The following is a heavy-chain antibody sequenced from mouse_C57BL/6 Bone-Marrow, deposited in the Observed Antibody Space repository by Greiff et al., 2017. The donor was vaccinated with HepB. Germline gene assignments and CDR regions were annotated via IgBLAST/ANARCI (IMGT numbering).Heavy chain of an antibody. J-gene: IGHJ3*01. CDR2: IHPNSGST. CDR1: GYTFTSYW. V-gene: IGHV1-64*01. Sequence: QVHVKQPGAELVKPGASVKLSCKASGYTFTSYWMHWVKQRPGQGLEWIGMIHPNSGSTNYNEKFKSKATLTVDKSSSTAYMQLSSLTSEDSAVYYCARGIYYGNAWFAYWGQGTLVTVSA. D-gene: IGHD2-1*01. CDR3: ARGIYYGNAWFAY.